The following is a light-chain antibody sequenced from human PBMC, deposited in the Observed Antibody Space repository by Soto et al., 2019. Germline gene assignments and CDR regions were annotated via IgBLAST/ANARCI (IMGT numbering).Light chain of an antibody. CDR1: QSVSSN. Sequence: EIVMTQSPATLSVSPGERATLSCRASQSVSSNLAWYQQKPGQAPRLLIYGASTRATGIPASFSGSGSGTEFTLTISSLQSEDFAFYYCQQYNNWPITFGQGTRLEIK. CDR3: QQYNNWPIT. J-gene: IGKJ5*01. CDR2: GAS. V-gene: IGKV3-15*01.